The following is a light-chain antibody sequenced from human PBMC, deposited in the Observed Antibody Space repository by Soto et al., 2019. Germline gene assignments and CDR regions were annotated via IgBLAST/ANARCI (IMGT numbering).Light chain of an antibody. CDR3: ISYTTISTYV. CDR2: DVS. Sequence: SVLTQPASVSGAPGQSIATSCAGTSIDVGSHNYVSWYQHHPGKAPKVMIYDVSSRPSGVSDRFSGSKSGNTASLTISGLQAEDEADYYCISYTTISTYVFGTGTRSPS. J-gene: IGLJ1*01. V-gene: IGLV2-14*03. CDR1: SIDVGSHNY.